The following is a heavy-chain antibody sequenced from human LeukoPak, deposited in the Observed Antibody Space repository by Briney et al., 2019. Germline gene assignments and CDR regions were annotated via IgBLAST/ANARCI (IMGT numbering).Heavy chain of an antibody. V-gene: IGHV3-53*01. CDR2: IYSGGST. CDR3: AKGIDNRGNPFDY. J-gene: IGHJ4*02. CDR1: GFTVSSKY. Sequence: PGGSLRLSCAASGFTVSSKYISWVRQAPGKGLEWVSVIYSGGSTYYADSVKGRFTISRDNSENTLYLQMDSLRAEDTAIYYCAKGIDNRGNPFDYWGQGTLVTVST. D-gene: IGHD2/OR15-2a*01.